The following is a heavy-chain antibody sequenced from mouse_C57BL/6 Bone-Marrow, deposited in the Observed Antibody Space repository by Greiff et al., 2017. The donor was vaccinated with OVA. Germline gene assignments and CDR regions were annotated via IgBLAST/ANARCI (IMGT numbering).Heavy chain of an antibody. D-gene: IGHD3-2*02. Sequence: VQRVESGPGLVAPSQSLSITCTVSGFSLTSYGVDWVRQSPGKGLEWLGVIWGVGSTNYNSALKSRLSISKDNSKSQVFLKMNSLQTDDTAMYYCASGDSSGRFAYWGQGTLVTVSA. J-gene: IGHJ3*01. V-gene: IGHV2-6*01. CDR2: IWGVGST. CDR3: ASGDSSGRFAY. CDR1: GFSLTSYG.